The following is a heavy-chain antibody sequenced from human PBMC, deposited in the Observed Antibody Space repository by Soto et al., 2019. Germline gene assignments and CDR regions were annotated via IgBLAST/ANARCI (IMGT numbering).Heavy chain of an antibody. D-gene: IGHD4-4*01. V-gene: IGHV3-53*01. CDR3: ARETVTNYYYYYGMDV. CDR2: IYSGGST. CDR1: GFTVSSNY. Sequence: HPGGSLRLSCAASGFTVSSNYMSWVRQAPGKGLEWVSVIYSGGSTYYADSVKGRFTISRDNSKNTLYLQMNSLRAEDTAVYYCARETVTNYYYYYGMDVWGQGTTVTVSS. J-gene: IGHJ6*02.